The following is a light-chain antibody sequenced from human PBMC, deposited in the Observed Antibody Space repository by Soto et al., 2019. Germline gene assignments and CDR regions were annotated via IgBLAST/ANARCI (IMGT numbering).Light chain of an antibody. CDR1: SSNIGAGYD. CDR2: GNS. V-gene: IGLV1-40*01. J-gene: IGLJ1*01. CDR3: QSYDSSLSGYV. Sequence: QSVLTQPPSVSGAPGQRVTISCTGSSSNIGAGYDVHWYQQLPGTAPKLLLYGNSNRPSGVPDRCSGSKSGTSASLAITGLQAEDEADYCCQSYDSSLSGYVFGTGTKLTVL.